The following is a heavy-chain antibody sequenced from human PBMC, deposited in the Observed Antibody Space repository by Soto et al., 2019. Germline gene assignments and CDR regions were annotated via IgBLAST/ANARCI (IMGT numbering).Heavy chain of an antibody. V-gene: IGHV4-61*01. D-gene: IGHD2-2*01. CDR3: ARDRSPFSICSSTSCYGMDV. Sequence: QVQLQESGPGLVKPSETLSLTCTVSGGSVSSGSYYWSWIRQPPGKGLEWSGYIYYSGSTNYNPSLKSRVIKTVDTSKNQFSVKLSSVAAGDTAVYFCARDRSPFSICSSTSCYGMDVWGQGTTVTVSS. CDR1: GGSVSSGSYY. J-gene: IGHJ6*02. CDR2: IYYSGST.